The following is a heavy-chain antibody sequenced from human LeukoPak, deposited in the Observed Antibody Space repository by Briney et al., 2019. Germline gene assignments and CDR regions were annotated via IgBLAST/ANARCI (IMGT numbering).Heavy chain of an antibody. CDR1: GFTFSDYY. CDR3: AKSYGSGSYGYYYYGMDV. CDR2: ISSSGSTI. D-gene: IGHD3-10*01. J-gene: IGHJ6*02. V-gene: IGHV3-11*01. Sequence: PGGSLRLSCAASGFTFSDYYMSWIRQAPGKGLEWVSYISSSGSTIYYADSVKGRFTISRDNAKNSLYLQMNSLSAEDTAVYYCAKSYGSGSYGYYYYGMDVWGQGTTVTVSS.